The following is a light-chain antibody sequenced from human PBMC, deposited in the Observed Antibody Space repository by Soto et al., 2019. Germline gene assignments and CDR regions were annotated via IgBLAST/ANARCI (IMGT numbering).Light chain of an antibody. CDR2: DVT. Sequence: QSALTQPASVSGSPGQSITISCTGTDSDIGVYNYVSWYQQYPGKAPKLMIYDVTNRPSGVSNRFSGSKSGNMASLTISGLQAEDEADYYCSSYANYNVGFGGGTKLTVL. CDR1: DSDIGVYNY. CDR3: SSYANYNVG. J-gene: IGLJ2*01. V-gene: IGLV2-14*03.